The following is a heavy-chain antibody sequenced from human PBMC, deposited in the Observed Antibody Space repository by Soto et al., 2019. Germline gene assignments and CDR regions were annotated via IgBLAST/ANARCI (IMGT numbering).Heavy chain of an antibody. Sequence: GGSLRLSCAASGFTFSSYSMNWVRQAPGKGLEWVSYISSSSSTIYYADSVKGRFTISRDNAKNSLYLQMNSLRDEDTAVYYCAREIPTYSSGWYDAFDIWGQGTMVTVSS. D-gene: IGHD6-19*01. V-gene: IGHV3-48*02. J-gene: IGHJ3*02. CDR3: AREIPTYSSGWYDAFDI. CDR2: ISSSSSTI. CDR1: GFTFSSYS.